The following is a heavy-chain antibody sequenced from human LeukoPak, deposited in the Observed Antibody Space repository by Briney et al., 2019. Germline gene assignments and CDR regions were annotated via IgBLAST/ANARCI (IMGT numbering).Heavy chain of an antibody. D-gene: IGHD1-26*01. CDR1: GDSVSSNSAA. V-gene: IGHV6-1*01. CDR2: TYYRSQWYY. CDR3: ARGPSLVGYYYIDV. J-gene: IGHJ6*03. Sequence: SQTLSLTCAISGDSVSSNSAAWNWVRQSPSRGLEWLGRTYYRSQWYYDYAVSVKSRITINPDTSKNQFSLHLNSVTPEDTAVYYCARGPSLVGYYYIDVWGKGTTVTVSS.